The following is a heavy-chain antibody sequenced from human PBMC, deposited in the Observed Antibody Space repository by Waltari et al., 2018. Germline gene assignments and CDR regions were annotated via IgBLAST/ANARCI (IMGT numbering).Heavy chain of an antibody. Sequence: QLQLQESGPGLVKPSEPLSLTCTVSGGSIRRSSYYWCWIRQPPGKGLEWIGRIYYSGSTYYNPSLKRRVTISVDTSKNQFSLKLSSVTAADTAVYYCSSENYYYGMDVWGQGTTVTVSS. J-gene: IGHJ6*02. CDR2: IYYSGST. V-gene: IGHV4-39*07. CDR3: SSENYYYGMDV. CDR1: GGSIRRSSYY.